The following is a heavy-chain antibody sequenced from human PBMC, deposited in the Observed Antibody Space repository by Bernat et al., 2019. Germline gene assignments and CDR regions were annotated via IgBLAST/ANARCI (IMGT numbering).Heavy chain of an antibody. Sequence: QVQLVESGGGLVKPGGSLRLSCAASGFTFSDYYMSWIRQAPGKGLDWVSYISSSSYTNYADSVKGGFTISRDNTKNSLYLQMNSLRAEDTAVYYCAGGTSTSAPYMDVWGKGTTVTVSS. CDR3: AGGTSTSAPYMDV. CDR1: GFTFSDYY. J-gene: IGHJ6*03. CDR2: ISSSSYT. V-gene: IGHV3-11*05.